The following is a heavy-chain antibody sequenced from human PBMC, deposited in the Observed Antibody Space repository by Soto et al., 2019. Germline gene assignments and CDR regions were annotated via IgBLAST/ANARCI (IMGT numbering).Heavy chain of an antibody. CDR2: IYYSGST. CDR1: GGSISSGGYY. J-gene: IGHJ5*02. CDR3: ARAVVTTRRLFCLNWFDP. Sequence: PSETLSLTCTVSGGSISSGGYYWSWIRQHPGKGLEWIGYIYYSGSTYYNPSLKSRVTISVDTSKNQFSLKLSSVTAADTAVYYCARAVVTTRRLFCLNWFDPWGQGTLVTVSS. V-gene: IGHV4-31*03. D-gene: IGHD4-17*01.